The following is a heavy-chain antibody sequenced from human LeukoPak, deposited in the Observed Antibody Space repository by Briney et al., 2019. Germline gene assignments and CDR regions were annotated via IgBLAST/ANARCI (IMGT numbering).Heavy chain of an antibody. V-gene: IGHV4-30-4*08. Sequence: PSETLSLTCTVSGGSISSGDYYWSWVRQPPGKGLEWIGYIYYSGSTYYNPSLKSRVTISVDTSKNQFSLKLSSVTAADTAVYYCARVRGYSSSWHYYYYYMDVWGKGTTVTVSS. CDR1: GGSISSGDYY. CDR3: ARVRGYSSSWHYYYYYMDV. CDR2: IYYSGST. D-gene: IGHD6-13*01. J-gene: IGHJ6*03.